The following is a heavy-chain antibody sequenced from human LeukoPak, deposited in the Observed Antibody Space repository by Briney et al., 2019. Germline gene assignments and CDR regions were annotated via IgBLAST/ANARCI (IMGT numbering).Heavy chain of an antibody. CDR1: GGSISSYY. J-gene: IGHJ6*03. CDR3: ARLWANHYYYMDV. V-gene: IGHV4-59*01. CDR2: IYYSGST. D-gene: IGHD4/OR15-4a*01. Sequence: SETLSLTCTVSGGSISSYYWSWIRQPPGKGLEWIGYIYYSGSTNYNPSLKSRVTISVDTSKNQFSLKLSSVTAADTAVYYCARLWANHYYYMDVWGKGTTVTVSS.